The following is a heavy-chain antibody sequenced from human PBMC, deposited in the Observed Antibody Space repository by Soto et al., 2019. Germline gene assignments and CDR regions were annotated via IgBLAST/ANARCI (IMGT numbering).Heavy chain of an antibody. D-gene: IGHD6-19*01. J-gene: IGHJ4*02. CDR3: AKDTVWQPVSGITDY. CDR2: ISGSGGGT. CDR1: GFTFGYYW. V-gene: IGHV3-23*01. Sequence: GGSLRLSCAASGFTFGYYWMSWVRQAPGKGLEWVSAISGSGGGTNYADSVKGRFTMSRDNSKNTLYLQMNSLRAEDTAIYYCAKDTVWQPVSGITDYWGQGTLVTVSS.